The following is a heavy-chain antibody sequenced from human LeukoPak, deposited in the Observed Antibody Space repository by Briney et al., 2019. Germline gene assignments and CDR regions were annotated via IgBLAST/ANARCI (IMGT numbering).Heavy chain of an antibody. J-gene: IGHJ4*02. V-gene: IGHV3-74*01. CDR1: GFTFSSYW. CDR3: ARVNVGFGELFPYSDY. D-gene: IGHD3-10*01. CDR2: INSDGSST. Sequence: GGSLRLSCAASGFTFSSYWMHWVRQAPGKGLVWVSRINSDGSSTSYADSVKGRFTISRDNAKNTLYLQMNSLRAEDTAVYYCARVNVGFGELFPYSDYWGQGTLVTVSS.